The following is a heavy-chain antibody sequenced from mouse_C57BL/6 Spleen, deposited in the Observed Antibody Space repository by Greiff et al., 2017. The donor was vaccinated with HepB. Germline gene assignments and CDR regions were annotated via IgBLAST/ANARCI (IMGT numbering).Heavy chain of an antibody. CDR3: AREGGGYYAMDY. CDR1: GYTFTSYW. D-gene: IGHD1-1*02. J-gene: IGHJ4*01. V-gene: IGHV1-69*01. CDR2: IDPSDSYT. Sequence: VQLQQPGAELVMPGASVKLSCKASGYTFTSYWMHWVKQRPGQGLEWIGEIDPSDSYTNYNQKFKGKSTLTVDKSSSTAYMQLSSLTSEDSAVYYCAREGGGYYAMDYWGQGTSVTVSS.